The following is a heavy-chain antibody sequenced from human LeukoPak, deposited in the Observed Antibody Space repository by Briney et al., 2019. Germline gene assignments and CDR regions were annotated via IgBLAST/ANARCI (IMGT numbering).Heavy chain of an antibody. CDR3: ATGITMIYSFDY. V-gene: IGHV1-24*01. CDR2: FDPEDGET. CDR1: GYTLTELS. J-gene: IGHJ4*02. D-gene: IGHD3-22*01. Sequence: ASVKVSCTVSGYTLTELSMHWVRQAPGKGLEGMGGFDPEDGETIYAQKFQGRVTMTEDTSTDTAYMELSSLRSEDTAVYYCATGITMIYSFDYWGQGTLVTVSS.